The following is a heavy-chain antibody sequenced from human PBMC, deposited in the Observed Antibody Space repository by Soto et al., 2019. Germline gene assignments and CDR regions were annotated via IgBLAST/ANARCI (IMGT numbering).Heavy chain of an antibody. CDR2: IYPGDSDT. V-gene: IGHV5-51*01. D-gene: IGHD3-10*01. CDR3: ATVLRYGSGSPENNYYYMDV. Sequence: GESLKISCKGSGYSFTSYWIGWVRQMPGKGLEWMGIIYPGDSDTRYSPSFQGQVTISADKSISTAYLQWSSLKASDTAMYYCATVLRYGSGSPENNYYYMDVWGKGTTVTVSS. CDR1: GYSFTSYW. J-gene: IGHJ6*03.